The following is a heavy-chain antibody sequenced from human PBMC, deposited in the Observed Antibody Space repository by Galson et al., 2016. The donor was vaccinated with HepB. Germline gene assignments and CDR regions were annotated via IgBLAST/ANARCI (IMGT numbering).Heavy chain of an antibody. V-gene: IGHV3-7*01. CDR2: IKQDGSKK. CDR3: ARESIGGFDP. D-gene: IGHD6-6*01. Sequence: SLRLSCAASGFIFSDYWMSWVRQAPGKGLEWVANIKQDGSKKEYVDSVKGRFTISRDNAEKALYLQMSSLTAEDTAVYYCARESIGGFDPRGQGTQVTVSS. J-gene: IGHJ5*02. CDR1: GFIFSDYW.